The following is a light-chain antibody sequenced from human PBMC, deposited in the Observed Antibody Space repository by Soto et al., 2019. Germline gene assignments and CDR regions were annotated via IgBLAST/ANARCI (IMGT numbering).Light chain of an antibody. V-gene: IGLV2-14*02. CDR2: EGS. CDR3: SSYISSSTPYV. Sequence: QSALTQPASVSGSPGQSITISCTGTSSDVGSYNLVSWYQQHPGKAPKLMIYEGSKRPSGVSNRFSGSKSGNTASLTISGLQAEDEGDYYCSSYISSSTPYVFGTGTKLTVL. CDR1: SSDVGSYNL. J-gene: IGLJ1*01.